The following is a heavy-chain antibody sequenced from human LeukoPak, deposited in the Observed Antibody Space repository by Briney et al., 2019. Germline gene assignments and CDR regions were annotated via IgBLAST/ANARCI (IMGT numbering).Heavy chain of an antibody. V-gene: IGHV4-38-2*02. CDR2: IYHSGST. CDR3: ARFSGAHMDSSGWHNWFDP. CDR1: GYSISSGYY. Sequence: PSETLSLTCTVSGYSISSGYYWGWIRQPPGKGLEWIGSIYHSGSTYYNPSLKSRVTISVDTSKNQFSLKLSSVTAADTAVYYCARFSGAHMDSSGWHNWFDPWGQGTLVTVSS. J-gene: IGHJ5*02. D-gene: IGHD6-19*01.